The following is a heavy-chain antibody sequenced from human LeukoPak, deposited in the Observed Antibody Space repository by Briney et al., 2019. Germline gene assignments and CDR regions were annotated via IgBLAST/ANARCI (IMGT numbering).Heavy chain of an antibody. Sequence: PGGSLRLSCAASGNYWMHWVRQAPGKGLVWVSHINSDGSWTGYADSVKGRFTISKDYAKNTVYLQMNSLRAEDTAVYYCVSFYETYWGRGTLVTVSS. D-gene: IGHD2/OR15-2a*01. CDR1: GNYW. J-gene: IGHJ4*02. V-gene: IGHV3-74*01. CDR3: VSFYETY. CDR2: INSDGSWT.